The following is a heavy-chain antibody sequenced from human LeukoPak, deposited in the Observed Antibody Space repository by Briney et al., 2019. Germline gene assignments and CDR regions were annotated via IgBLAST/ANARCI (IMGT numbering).Heavy chain of an antibody. CDR3: ARQVSRYYSMDV. CDR2: IYPDDSDT. V-gene: IGHV5-51*01. Sequence: GESLKLSCKGSGYKFTDHWIGWVRQMPGKGLEWMGVIYPDDSDTRYSPSFQGQVIMSADKSISTAYLQWSSLKASDTAMYYCARQVSRYYSMDVWGKGTTVTVSS. CDR1: GYKFTDHW. J-gene: IGHJ6*03.